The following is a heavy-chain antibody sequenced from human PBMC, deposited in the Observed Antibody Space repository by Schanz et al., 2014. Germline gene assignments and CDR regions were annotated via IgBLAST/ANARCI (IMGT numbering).Heavy chain of an antibody. D-gene: IGHD6-13*01. J-gene: IGHJ4*02. CDR1: RSTFSSYT. V-gene: IGHV1-69*02. Sequence: QVQLVQSGAEVKKPGSSVKVSCKASRSTFSSYTISWVRQARGQGLEWMGRIIPILGIANYAQKFQGRVTNTADKSASTAYMDLSSLRPEDTAVYYCASSGAGYSSSWDFDYWGQGTLVTVSS. CDR2: IIPILGIA. CDR3: ASSGAGYSSSWDFDY.